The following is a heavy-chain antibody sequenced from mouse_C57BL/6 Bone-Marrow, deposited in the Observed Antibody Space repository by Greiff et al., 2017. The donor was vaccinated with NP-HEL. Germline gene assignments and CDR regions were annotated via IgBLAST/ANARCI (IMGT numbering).Heavy chain of an antibody. CDR2: IYPRSGNT. CDR1: GYTFTSYG. CDR3: ASCGYYCYAMDY. Sequence: QVQLQQSGAELARPGASVKLSCKASGYTFTSYGISWVKQRTGQGLEWIGEIYPRSGNTYYNEKFKGKATLTADKSSSTAYMELRSLTSEHSAVYFCASCGYYCYAMDYWGQGTSVTVSS. V-gene: IGHV1-81*01. J-gene: IGHJ4*01. D-gene: IGHD2-3*01.